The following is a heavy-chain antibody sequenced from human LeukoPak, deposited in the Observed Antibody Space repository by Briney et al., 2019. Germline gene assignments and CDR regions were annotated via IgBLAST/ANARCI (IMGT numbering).Heavy chain of an antibody. CDR1: GFTFGDYA. CDR3: TRAGRYCRGGSCYSFY. Sequence: PGGSLRLSCTASGFTFGDYAMSWFRHAPGEGLERVGFIRSKAHGGTTEYAVSVKGRFTISRDDSKSIAYLQMDSLKTEDTAVYYCTRAGRYCRGGSCYSFYWGQGTLVTVSS. J-gene: IGHJ4*02. V-gene: IGHV3-49*03. D-gene: IGHD2-15*01. CDR2: IRSKAHGGTT.